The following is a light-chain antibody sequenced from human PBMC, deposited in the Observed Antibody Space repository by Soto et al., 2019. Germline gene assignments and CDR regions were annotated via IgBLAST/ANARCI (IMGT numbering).Light chain of an antibody. CDR2: KAS. CDR1: QSISSW. J-gene: IGKJ1*01. CDR3: QQYNSYSGT. Sequence: DTQMTQSPSTLSASVGYRVTITCRASQSISSWLAWYQQKPGKAPKLLIYKASSLESGVPSRFSGSGSGTEFTLTISSLQPDDFATYYCQQYNSYSGTFGQGTKVEIK. V-gene: IGKV1-5*03.